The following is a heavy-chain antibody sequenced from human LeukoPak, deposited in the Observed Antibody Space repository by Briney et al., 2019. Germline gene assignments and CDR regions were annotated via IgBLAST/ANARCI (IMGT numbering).Heavy chain of an antibody. J-gene: IGHJ4*02. CDR1: GYTFTSYD. D-gene: IGHD6-6*01. Sequence: ASVKVSCKASGYTFTSYDINWVRQATGHGLEWVGWMNPNSGQTGYAQSFQGRITISRNTSISTVYMELSSLTSEDTAVYYCARIMEDSSSSDYCGQGTLVTVSP. V-gene: IGHV1-8*03. CDR2: MNPNSGQT. CDR3: ARIMEDSSSSDY.